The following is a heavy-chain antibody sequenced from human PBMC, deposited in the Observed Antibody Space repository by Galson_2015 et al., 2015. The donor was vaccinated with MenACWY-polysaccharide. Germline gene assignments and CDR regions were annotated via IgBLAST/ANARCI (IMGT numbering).Heavy chain of an antibody. D-gene: IGHD2-2*02. Sequence: SVKVSCKASGYTFTTYDINWVRQATGQGLEWMGWMNPNSGNTGYAQKFQGRVTMTSNSAMTTAYMELSSLRSEDTAVYYCARIIARKYTFADSWGPGTLITVSS. V-gene: IGHV1-8*01. CDR2: MNPNSGNT. J-gene: IGHJ4*02. CDR1: GYTFTTYD. CDR3: ARIIARKYTFADS.